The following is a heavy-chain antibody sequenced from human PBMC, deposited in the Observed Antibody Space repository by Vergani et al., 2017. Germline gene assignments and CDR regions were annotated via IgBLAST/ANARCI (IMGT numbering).Heavy chain of an antibody. J-gene: IGHJ2*01. V-gene: IGHV5-51*01. CDR3: ARLDGLRYFGWSQNWYFDL. CDR1: GYSFTSYW. Sequence: EVQLVQSGAEVKKPGESLKISCKGSGYSFTSYWIGWVRQMPGKGLEWMGIIYPGDSDTRYSPSFQGQVTISADKSISTAYLQWSSLKASDTAMYYCARLDGLRYFGWSQNWYFDLWGRGTLVTVSS. CDR2: IYPGDSDT. D-gene: IGHD3-9*01.